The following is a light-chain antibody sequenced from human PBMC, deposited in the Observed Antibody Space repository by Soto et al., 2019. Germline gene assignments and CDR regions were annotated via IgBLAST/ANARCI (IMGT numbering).Light chain of an antibody. Sequence: QSVLTQPPSASGSPGQSVAISCTGTSSDVGGYNYVSWYQQHPGKAPKLMIYEVNKRPSGVPDRFSGSKSGNTAYLTVSGLKAEDEDAYYCSSYAGSSNVFGTRAKVTV. CDR3: SSYAGSSNV. V-gene: IGLV2-8*01. CDR1: SSDVGGYNY. CDR2: EVN. J-gene: IGLJ1*01.